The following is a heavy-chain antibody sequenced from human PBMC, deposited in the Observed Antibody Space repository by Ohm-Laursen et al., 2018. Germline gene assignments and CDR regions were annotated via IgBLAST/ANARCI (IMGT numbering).Heavy chain of an antibody. CDR3: ARSTFWSGYGYYYYGMDV. CDR1: GGSISSNY. CDR2: IYYSGST. D-gene: IGHD3-3*01. V-gene: IGHV4-59*08. Sequence: GTLSLTCTVSGGSISSNYWSWIRQPPGKGLEWIGYIYYSGSTNYNPSLKSRVTISVDTSKNQFSLKLSSVTAADTAVYYCARSTFWSGYGYYYYGMDVWGQGTTVTVSS. J-gene: IGHJ6*02.